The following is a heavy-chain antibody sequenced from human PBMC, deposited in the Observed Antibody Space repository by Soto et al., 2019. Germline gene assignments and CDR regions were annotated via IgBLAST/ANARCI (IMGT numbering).Heavy chain of an antibody. J-gene: IGHJ2*01. CDR3: ARDRGRNDISTGYWRGYFDL. V-gene: IGHV3-30-3*01. Sequence: QVQLVESGGGVVQPGRSLRLSCAASGFTFSSYAMHWVRQAPGKGLEWVAVISYDGSNKYYADSVKGRFTISRDNSKNTLYLQMNSLRAEDTAVYYCARDRGRNDISTGYWRGYFDLWGRGTLVTVSS. D-gene: IGHD3-9*01. CDR1: GFTFSSYA. CDR2: ISYDGSNK.